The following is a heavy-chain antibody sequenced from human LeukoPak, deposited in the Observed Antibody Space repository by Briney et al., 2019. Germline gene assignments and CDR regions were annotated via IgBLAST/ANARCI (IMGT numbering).Heavy chain of an antibody. Sequence: SETLSLTCTVSGDSISSSRYYWGWIRQPPGKGLEWIGYIYRSGSTYYNPSLKSRVTISVDRSKNQFSLKLSSVTAADTAVYYCARSPCSGGSCYPGAHWGQGTLVTVSS. J-gene: IGHJ4*02. V-gene: IGHV4-30-2*01. D-gene: IGHD2-15*01. CDR2: IYRSGST. CDR3: ARSPCSGGSCYPGAH. CDR1: GDSISSSRYY.